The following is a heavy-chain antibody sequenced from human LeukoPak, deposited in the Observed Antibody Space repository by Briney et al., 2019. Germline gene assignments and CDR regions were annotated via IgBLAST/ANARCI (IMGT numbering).Heavy chain of an antibody. V-gene: IGHV3-21*01. Sequence: KAGGSLRLSCAASGFTLSSYNMHCVRQAPGKGLEWVSSIVGSGISIYYADSVKGRFTISRDNAKNSLFLQVNSLRAEDTAVYYCARSSGTYHFDYWGQGTLVTVSS. CDR3: ARSSGTYHFDY. D-gene: IGHD1-26*01. CDR1: GFTLSSYN. J-gene: IGHJ4*02. CDR2: IVGSGISI.